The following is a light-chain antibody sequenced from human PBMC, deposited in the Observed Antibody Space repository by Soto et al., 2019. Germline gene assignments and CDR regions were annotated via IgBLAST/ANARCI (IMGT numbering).Light chain of an antibody. V-gene: IGLV2-18*02. Sequence: QSALTQPPSVSGSPGQSGTISCSGTSSDVGSYNRVSWYQQPPGTAPKLMFYEVSNRPSGVPDRFSGSKSGNTASLTISGLQAEDEADYYCSSYTSTSTLVVFGRGTQLTVL. CDR1: SSDVGSYNR. CDR3: SSYTSTSTLVV. CDR2: EVS. J-gene: IGLJ2*01.